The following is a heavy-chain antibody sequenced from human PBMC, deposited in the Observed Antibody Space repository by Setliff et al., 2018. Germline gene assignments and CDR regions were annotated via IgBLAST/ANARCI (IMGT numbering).Heavy chain of an antibody. J-gene: IGHJ4*02. CDR1: GFTFTSYW. V-gene: IGHV3-74*01. D-gene: IGHD6-25*01. Sequence: GGSLRLSCAASGFTFTSYWMHWVRQAPGKGLVWVSRTYTDGSSTYYADSVKGRFTISRDNAKNTLYLQMNSLRAEDTAVYYCARGNSGGDYWGQGTLVTVSS. CDR2: TYTDGSST. CDR3: ARGNSGGDY.